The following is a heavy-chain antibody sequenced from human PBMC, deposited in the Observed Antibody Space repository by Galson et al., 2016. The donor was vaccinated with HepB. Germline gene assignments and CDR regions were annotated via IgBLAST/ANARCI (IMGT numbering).Heavy chain of an antibody. CDR2: IYPGDSDT. Sequence: QSGAEVKKPGESLKISCKGSGYRFTSYWIGWVRQMPGKGLEWMGIIYPGDSDTRYSPSFQGQVTISADKSISTAYLQWSSLKASDTAMYLCARRSGFGWFGEVDAEDDAFDIWGQGTKVTVSS. D-gene: IGHD3-10*01. V-gene: IGHV5-51*03. CDR3: ARRSGFGWFGEVDAEDDAFDI. J-gene: IGHJ3*02. CDR1: GYRFTSYW.